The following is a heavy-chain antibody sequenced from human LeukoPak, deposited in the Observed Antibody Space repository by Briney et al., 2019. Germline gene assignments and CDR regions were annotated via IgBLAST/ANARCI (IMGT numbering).Heavy chain of an antibody. J-gene: IGHJ4*02. Sequence: GGSLRLSCAASGFSFSDYVMTWVRQAPGKGLEWVSSISANGGGTYYADSVKGRFTISRDNSKNSLFLQMNSLRAEDSAVYYCATDREGDPSCYYLVGGQGTLITVSS. CDR3: ATDREGDPSCYYLV. V-gene: IGHV3-23*01. D-gene: IGHD3-22*01. CDR1: GFSFSDYV. CDR2: ISANGGGT.